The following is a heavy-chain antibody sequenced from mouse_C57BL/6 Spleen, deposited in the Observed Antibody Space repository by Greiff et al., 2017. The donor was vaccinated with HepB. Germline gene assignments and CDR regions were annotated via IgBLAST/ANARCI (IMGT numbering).Heavy chain of an antibody. CDR2: INPNNGGT. CDR3: ARPTPKGYFDV. D-gene: IGHD1-1*01. V-gene: IGHV1-18*01. J-gene: IGHJ1*03. CDR1: GYTFTDYN. Sequence: VQLQQSGPELVKPGASVKIPCKASGYTFTDYNMDWVKQSHGKSLEWIGDINPNNGGTIYNQKFKGKATLTVDKSSSTAYMELRSLTSEDTAVYYCARPTPKGYFDVWGTGTTVTVSS.